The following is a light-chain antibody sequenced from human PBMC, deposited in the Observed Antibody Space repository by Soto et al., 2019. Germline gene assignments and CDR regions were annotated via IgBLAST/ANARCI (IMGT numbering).Light chain of an antibody. J-gene: IGLJ1*01. V-gene: IGLV2-14*01. CDR2: EVS. CDR3: SSYTSSSTFV. CDR1: SSDVGGYNY. Sequence: QSALTQPPSVSGSPGQSITISCTGTSSDVGGYNYVSWYQQHPGKATKLMIYEVSNRPSGVSNRFSGSKSCNTASLTISGVQAEAEADYYCSSYTSSSTFVFGAGTKVTVL.